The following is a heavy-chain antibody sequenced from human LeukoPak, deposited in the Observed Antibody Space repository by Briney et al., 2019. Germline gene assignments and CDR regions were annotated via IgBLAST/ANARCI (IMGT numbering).Heavy chain of an antibody. V-gene: IGHV4-34*01. CDR1: GGSFSGYY. CDR2: INHSGGT. CDR3: ARGSTFGVVDY. Sequence: SETLSLTCAVYGGSFSGYYRSWIRQPPGKGLEWIGEINHSGGTNYNPSLKSRVTISVDTSKNQFSLKLSSVTAADTAVYYCARGSTFGVVDYWGQGTLVTVSS. J-gene: IGHJ4*02. D-gene: IGHD3-3*01.